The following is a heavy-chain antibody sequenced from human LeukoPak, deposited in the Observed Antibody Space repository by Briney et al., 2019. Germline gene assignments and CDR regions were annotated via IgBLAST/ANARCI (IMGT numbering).Heavy chain of an antibody. Sequence: GGSLRLSSAEPGFTFSSTGMHWVRQAPGKGLGWVAVICDDGSNKYYADSVKGRFTISRDNSKNPLYLQMNSLRAEDTAVYYCARLGASNVALAEYYFDYWGQGTRVTVSS. V-gene: IGHV3-33*01. CDR3: ARLGASNVALAEYYFDY. J-gene: IGHJ4*02. D-gene: IGHD2-8*01. CDR1: GFTFSSTG. CDR2: ICDDGSNK.